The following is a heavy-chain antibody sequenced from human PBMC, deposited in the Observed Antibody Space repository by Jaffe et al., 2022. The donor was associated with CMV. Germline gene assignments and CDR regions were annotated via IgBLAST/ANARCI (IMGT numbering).Heavy chain of an antibody. D-gene: IGHD3-22*01. Sequence: QLQLQESGPGLVKPSETLSLTCTVSGGSISSSSYYWGWIRQPPGKGLEWIGSIYYSGSTYYNPSLKSRVTISVDTSKNQFSLKLSSVTAADTAVYYCASGPRYYYDSSGLNWFDPWGQGTLVTVSS. CDR2: IYYSGST. J-gene: IGHJ5*02. CDR3: ASGPRYYYDSSGLNWFDP. CDR1: GGSISSSSYY. V-gene: IGHV4-39*01.